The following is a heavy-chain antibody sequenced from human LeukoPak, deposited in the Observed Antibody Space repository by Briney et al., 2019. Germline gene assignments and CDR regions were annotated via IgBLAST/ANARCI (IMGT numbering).Heavy chain of an antibody. CDR1: SGSIFSSNW. Sequence: PSGTLSLTCAVSSGSIFSSNWWSWVRQAPGKGLEWISSITSGSSYKFYADSVKGRFTISRDNAKNSLYLQMNSLRAEDMAVYYCARDPYSGAYYEGYYYYYMDVWGKGTTVTVSS. CDR3: ARDPYSGAYYEGYYYYYMDV. CDR2: ITSGSSYK. D-gene: IGHD1-26*01. J-gene: IGHJ6*03. V-gene: IGHV3-21*01.